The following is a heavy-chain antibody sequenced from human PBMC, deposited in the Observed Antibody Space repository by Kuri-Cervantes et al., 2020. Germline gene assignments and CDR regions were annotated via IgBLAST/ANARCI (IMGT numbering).Heavy chain of an antibody. V-gene: IGHV3-7*01. CDR2: IKQDGSEK. Sequence: GGSLRLSCAASGFTFSSYWMSWVRQAPGKGLEWVANIKQDGSEKYYVDSVKGRFTISRDNAKNSLYLQMNSLRAEDTAVYYCARDLDRELFDYMDVWGKGTTVTVSS. D-gene: IGHD3-10*01. CDR3: ARDLDRELFDYMDV. J-gene: IGHJ6*03. CDR1: GFTFSSYW.